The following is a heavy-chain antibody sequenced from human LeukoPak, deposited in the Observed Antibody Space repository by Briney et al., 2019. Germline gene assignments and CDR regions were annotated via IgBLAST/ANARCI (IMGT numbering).Heavy chain of an antibody. CDR1: GGSISSYY. J-gene: IGHJ4*02. CDR3: ARGGAAAGRNFDY. CDR2: IYYSGST. D-gene: IGHD6-13*01. V-gene: IGHV4-59*01. Sequence: PSETLSLTCTVSGGSISSYYWSWIRQPPGKGLEWIGYIYYSGSTNYNPSLKSRVTISVDTSKNQFSLKLSSVTAADTAVYYCARGGAAAGRNFDYWGRGTLVTVSS.